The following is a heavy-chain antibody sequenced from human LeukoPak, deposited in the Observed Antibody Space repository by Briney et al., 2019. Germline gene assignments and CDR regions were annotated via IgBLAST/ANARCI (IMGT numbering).Heavy chain of an antibody. Sequence: PSETLSLTCTVSGGSIGSGDYYWSWIRQPPGKGLEWIGYIYYSGSTYYNPSLKSRVTISVDASKNQFSLKLSSVTAADTAVYYCARVRNTRFDPWGQGTLVTVSS. CDR1: GGSIGSGDYY. V-gene: IGHV4-30-4*01. CDR3: ARVRNTRFDP. J-gene: IGHJ5*02. D-gene: IGHD1-14*01. CDR2: IYYSGST.